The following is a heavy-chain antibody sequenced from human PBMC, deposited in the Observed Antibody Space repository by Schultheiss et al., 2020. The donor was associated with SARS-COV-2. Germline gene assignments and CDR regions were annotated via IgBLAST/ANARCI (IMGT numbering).Heavy chain of an antibody. Sequence: SETLSLTCAVYGGSFSGYYWSWIRQPPGKGLEWIGEINHSGSTNYNPSLKSRVTISVDTSKNQFSLKLSSVTAADTAVYYCARGTAAADYWGQGTLVTVSS. J-gene: IGHJ4*02. CDR3: ARGTAAADY. CDR1: GGSFSGYY. CDR2: INHSGST. V-gene: IGHV4-34*01. D-gene: IGHD6-13*01.